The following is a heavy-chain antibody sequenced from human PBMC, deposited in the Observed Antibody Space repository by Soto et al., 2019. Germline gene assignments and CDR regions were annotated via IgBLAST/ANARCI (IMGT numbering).Heavy chain of an antibody. CDR1: GGTFSSYA. CDR3: ASGLVQRVRSYYYYYGMGV. J-gene: IGHJ6*02. CDR2: IIPIFGTA. Sequence: QVQLVQSGSEVKKPGSSVKVSCKASGGTFSSYAISWVRQAPGQGLEWMGGIIPIFGTANYAQKFQGRVTITADESTSTGYMELSSLRSEDTAVYYCASGLVQRVRSYYYYYGMGVWGQGTTVTVSS. D-gene: IGHD4-17*01. V-gene: IGHV1-69*01.